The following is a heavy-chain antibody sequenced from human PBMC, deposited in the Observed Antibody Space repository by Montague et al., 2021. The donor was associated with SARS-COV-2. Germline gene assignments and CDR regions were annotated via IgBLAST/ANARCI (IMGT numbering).Heavy chain of an antibody. CDR3: ARVKWLRLDY. J-gene: IGHJ4*02. CDR2: ISAYNGNT. CDR1: GYPFSSYG. V-gene: IGHV1-18*01. D-gene: IGHD5-12*01. Sequence: SGKVSFKASGYPFSSYGISWVRQAPGQGLEWMGLISAYNGNTNYAQKLQGRVTMTTEKSTSTAYMELRSLRSDDTALYYCARVKWLRLDYWGQGTLVTVSS.